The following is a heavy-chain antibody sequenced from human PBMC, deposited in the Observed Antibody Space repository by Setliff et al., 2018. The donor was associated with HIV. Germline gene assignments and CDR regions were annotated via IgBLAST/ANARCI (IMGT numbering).Heavy chain of an antibody. V-gene: IGHV1-18*03. D-gene: IGHD6-13*01. CDR1: GYTFTGYA. CDR2: ISDYNGDT. Sequence: ASVKVSCKASGYTFTGYAISWVRQAPGQGLEWLGWISDYNGDTNYAQKVQGRVSMTIDTSTSTAYMELRSLRSDDMAVYYCARRGVFVAFDIWGQGTMVTVSS. J-gene: IGHJ3*02. CDR3: ARRGVFVAFDI.